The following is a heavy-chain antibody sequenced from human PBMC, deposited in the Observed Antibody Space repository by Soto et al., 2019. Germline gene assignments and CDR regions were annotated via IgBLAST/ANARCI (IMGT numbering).Heavy chain of an antibody. V-gene: IGHV4-59*08. D-gene: IGHD3-10*01. Sequence: TLSLTCTVSGGSISSYYWSWIRQPPGKGLEWIGYIYYSGSTNYNPSLKSRVTISVDTSKNQFSLKLSSVTAADTAVYYCARHLTMVRGVPLYNWFDPWGQGTLVTVSS. CDR2: IYYSGST. CDR3: ARHLTMVRGVPLYNWFDP. CDR1: GGSISSYY. J-gene: IGHJ5*02.